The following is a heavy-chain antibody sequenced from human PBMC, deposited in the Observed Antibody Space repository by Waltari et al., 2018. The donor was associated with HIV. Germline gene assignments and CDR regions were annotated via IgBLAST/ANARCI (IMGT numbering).Heavy chain of an antibody. V-gene: IGHV1-8*02. CDR3: ARGAPGHYCSGGSCPYFDY. CDR2: VNPYSGNT. D-gene: IGHD2-15*01. Sequence: QVQLVQSGAEVRKPGASVKVSCQASGYTFTSCDVNWVRQAPGQGLEWMGWVNPYSGNTGYAKNFQGRVTMTRNTSISTAYMELSGLRSEDTAVYYCARGAPGHYCSGGSCPYFDYWGQGSLVTVSS. J-gene: IGHJ4*02. CDR1: GYTFTSCD.